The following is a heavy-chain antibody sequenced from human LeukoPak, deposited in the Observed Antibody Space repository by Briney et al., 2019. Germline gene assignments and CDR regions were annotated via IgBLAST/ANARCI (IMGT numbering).Heavy chain of an antibody. J-gene: IGHJ4*02. CDR1: GFTFSSYA. V-gene: IGHV3-30-3*01. CDR3: ASLSGSYAGAY. D-gene: IGHD1-26*01. Sequence: GRSLRLSCAASGFTFSSYAMHWVRQAPGKGLEWVAVISYDGSNKYYADSVKGRFTISRDNSKNTLYLQMNSLRAEDTAVYYCASLSGSYAGAYWGQGTLVTVSP. CDR2: ISYDGSNK.